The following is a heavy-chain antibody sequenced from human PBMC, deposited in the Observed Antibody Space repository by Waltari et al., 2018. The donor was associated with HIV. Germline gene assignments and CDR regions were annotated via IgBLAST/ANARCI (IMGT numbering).Heavy chain of an antibody. CDR1: GFSFINYA. D-gene: IGHD6-13*01. J-gene: IGHJ6*02. Sequence: EVQLLESGGGLVQPGQSLRISCPVSGFSFINYAMSWVRQAPGKGLEWVSAISGTGDHTFYADSVKGRFTISRDNSKRTLYLQMNSLRAEDTALYYCARHSSSHPYYYAMDVWGQGTTVTVSS. CDR2: ISGTGDHT. V-gene: IGHV3-23*01. CDR3: ARHSSSHPYYYAMDV.